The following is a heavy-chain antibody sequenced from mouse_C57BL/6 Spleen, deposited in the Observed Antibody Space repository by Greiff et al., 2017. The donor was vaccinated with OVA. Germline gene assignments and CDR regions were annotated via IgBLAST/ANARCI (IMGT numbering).Heavy chain of an antibody. V-gene: IGHV1-61*01. CDR3: ARRSHYGSSYYFDY. D-gene: IGHD1-1*01. CDR1: GYTFTSYW. Sequence: VQLQQPGAELVRPGSSVKLSCKASGYTFTSYWMDWVKQRPGQGLEWIGNIYPSDSETHYNQKFKDKATLTVDKSSSTAYMQLSSLTSEDSAVYYCARRSHYGSSYYFDYWGQGTTLTVSS. CDR2: IYPSDSET. J-gene: IGHJ2*01.